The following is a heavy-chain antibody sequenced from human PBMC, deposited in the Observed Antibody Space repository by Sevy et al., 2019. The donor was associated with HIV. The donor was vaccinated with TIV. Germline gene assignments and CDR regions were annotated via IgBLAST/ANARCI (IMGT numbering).Heavy chain of an antibody. J-gene: IGHJ3*02. D-gene: IGHD3-22*01. Sequence: ASVKVSCETSGYRFTDYYIHWVRQAPGQGLEWMGGIIPIFGTANYAQKFQGRVTITADESTSTAYMELSSLRSEDTAVYYCARGSPLNYDSSGYYSHGAFDIWGQGTMVTVSS. CDR1: GYRFTDYY. CDR2: IIPIFGTA. V-gene: IGHV1-69*13. CDR3: ARGSPLNYDSSGYYSHGAFDI.